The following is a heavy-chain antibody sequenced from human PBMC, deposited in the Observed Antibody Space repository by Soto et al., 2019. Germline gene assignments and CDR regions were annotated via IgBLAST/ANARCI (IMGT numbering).Heavy chain of an antibody. CDR3: GTIPSYDRNFDY. J-gene: IGHJ4*02. CDR1: GYTLTELS. CDR2: FDPEDGET. V-gene: IGHV1-24*01. Sequence: ASVKVSCKVSGYTLTELSMHWVRQAPGKGLEWMGGFDPEDGETIYAQKFQGRVTMTEDTSTDTAYMELSSLRSEDTAVYYCGTIPSYDRNFDYWGQGTLVTVSS. D-gene: IGHD3-9*01.